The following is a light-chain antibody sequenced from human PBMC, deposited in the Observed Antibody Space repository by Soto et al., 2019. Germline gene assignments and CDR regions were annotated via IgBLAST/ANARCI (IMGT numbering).Light chain of an antibody. V-gene: IGLV2-14*01. CDR1: SSDVGSYNY. CDR2: EVT. J-gene: IGLJ1*01. Sequence: QSALTQPASVSGSPGQSITISCTGTSSDVGSYNYVSWHQQHPGQAPKLMIYEVTHRASGIPDRFSASKSGNTASLTISGLQAGDEDHYYCSSYRSPSTYVFGTGTKLTVL. CDR3: SSYRSPSTYV.